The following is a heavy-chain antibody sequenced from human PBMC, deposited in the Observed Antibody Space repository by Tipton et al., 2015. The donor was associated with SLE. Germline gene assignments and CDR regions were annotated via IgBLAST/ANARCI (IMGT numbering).Heavy chain of an antibody. CDR2: INHSGST. V-gene: IGHV4-34*01. CDR3: ARVSEILSAFDI. D-gene: IGHD5-24*01. CDR1: GGSFSESY. J-gene: IGHJ3*02. Sequence: TLSITCAVYGGSFSESYWSWIRQPPGKGLEWIGQINHSGSTNYNPSLKSRVTISADTSKNQFSLRLSSVAAADTAVYYCARVSEILSAFDIWGQGTLVTVSS.